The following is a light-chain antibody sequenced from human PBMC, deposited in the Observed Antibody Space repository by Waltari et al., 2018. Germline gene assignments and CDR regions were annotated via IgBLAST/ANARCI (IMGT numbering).Light chain of an antibody. CDR2: GAY. J-gene: IGKJ2*02. CDR3: QHYDRSPCI. V-gene: IGKV3-20*01. Sequence: VLTQSPGSLSLSPGERAILSCTASQSISLFSLVFYQQKRGQAPRLVIYGAYRRASGIPDRFIGSGSGTDFTLIISRLEPEDSAVYYCQHYDRSPCIFCQGTNIEIK. CDR1: QSISLFS.